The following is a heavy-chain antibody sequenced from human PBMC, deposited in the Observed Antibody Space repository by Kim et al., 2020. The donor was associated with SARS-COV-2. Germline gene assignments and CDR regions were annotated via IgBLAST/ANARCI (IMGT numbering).Heavy chain of an antibody. CDR2: IWYDGSNK. Sequence: GGSLRLSCAASGFTFSSYGMHWVRQAPGKGLEWVAVIWYDGSNKYYADSVKGRFTISRDNSKNTLYLQMNSLRAEDTAVYYCAREGDILTAQRYFQHWGQGTLVTVSS. CDR1: GFTFSSYG. V-gene: IGHV3-33*01. CDR3: AREGDILTAQRYFQH. D-gene: IGHD3-9*01. J-gene: IGHJ1*01.